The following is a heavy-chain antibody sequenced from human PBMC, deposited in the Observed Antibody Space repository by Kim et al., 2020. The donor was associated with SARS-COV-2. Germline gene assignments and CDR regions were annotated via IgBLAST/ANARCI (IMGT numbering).Heavy chain of an antibody. CDR2: IYYSGST. Sequence: SETLSLTCTVSGGSISSSSYYWGWIRQPPGKGLEWIGSIYYSGSTYYNPSLKSRVTISVDTSKNQFSLKLSSVTAADTAVYYCARHVGRDDYYYYGMDVWGQGTTVTVSS. CDR3: ARHVGRDDYYYYGMDV. V-gene: IGHV4-39*01. D-gene: IGHD1-26*01. CDR1: GGSISSSSYY. J-gene: IGHJ6*02.